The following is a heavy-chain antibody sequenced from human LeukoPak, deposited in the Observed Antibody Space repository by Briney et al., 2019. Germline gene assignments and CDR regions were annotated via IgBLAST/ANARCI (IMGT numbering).Heavy chain of an antibody. J-gene: IGHJ3*01. CDR2: IYHSGST. V-gene: IGHV4-4*02. D-gene: IGHD3-22*01. CDR3: ANHLNYYDSSGYTDAFDV. CDR1: GGSISSSNW. Sequence: PSETLSLTCAVSGGSISSSNWWSWVRQPPGKGLEWIGAIYHSGSTNYNPSLKSRVTISVDTSKNQFSLKLSSVTAADTAVYYCANHLNYYDSSGYTDAFDVWGQGTMVTVSS.